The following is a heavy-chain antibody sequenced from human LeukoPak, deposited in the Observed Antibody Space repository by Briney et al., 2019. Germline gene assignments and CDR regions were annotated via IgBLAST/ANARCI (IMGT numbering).Heavy chain of an antibody. D-gene: IGHD5-18*01. CDR3: ARVGVGTAMVFDAFDI. CDR1: GFTFSSYG. V-gene: IGHV3-30*03. J-gene: IGHJ3*02. CDR2: ISYDGSNK. Sequence: GRSLRLSCAASGFTFSSYGMHWVRQAPGKGLEWVAVISYDGSNKYYADSVKGRFTISRDNSKNTLDLQMNSLRAEDTAGYYCARVGVGTAMVFDAFDIWGQGTMVTVSS.